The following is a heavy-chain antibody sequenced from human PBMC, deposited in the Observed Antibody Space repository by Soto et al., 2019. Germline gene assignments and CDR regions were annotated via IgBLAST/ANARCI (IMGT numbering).Heavy chain of an antibody. J-gene: IGHJ4*02. D-gene: IGHD6-13*01. CDR2: INSDGSSI. V-gene: IGHV3-74*01. CDR1: GFTFSSYW. CDR3: ARDSVGSSWPPPYDY. Sequence: EVQLVESGGCLVQPGGSLRLSCAASGFTFSSYWMHWVRQAPGKGLVWVSRINSDGSSITYADSVKGRLTISRDSAKNTRYLQMNNLRAEDMAVYYCARDSVGSSWPPPYDYWGQGTLVTVAS.